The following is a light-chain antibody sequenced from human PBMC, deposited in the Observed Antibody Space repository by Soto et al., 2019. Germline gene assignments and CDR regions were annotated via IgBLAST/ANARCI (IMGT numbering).Light chain of an antibody. J-gene: IGKJ1*01. CDR3: QQYYSAPPT. CDR1: QSVFYGSNNKNY. CDR2: WAS. V-gene: IGKV4-1*01. Sequence: DIVMTQSPDSLAVYLGERATINCKSSQSVFYGSNNKNYLAWYQQKPGQPPKLLIYWASTRESGVPDRFSGSGSGTDFTLAISSLQAEDVALYYCQQYYSAPPTFGQGTKVEIK.